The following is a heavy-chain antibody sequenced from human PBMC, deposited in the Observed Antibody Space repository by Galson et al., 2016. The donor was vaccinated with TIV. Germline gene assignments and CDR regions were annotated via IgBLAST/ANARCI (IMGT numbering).Heavy chain of an antibody. J-gene: IGHJ6*02. CDR1: GGSISNGDYY. Sequence: TLSLTCSVFGGSISNGDYYWTWIRQPPGKGLEWIGYVYYSGATNYNPSLKRRVTLSVDRSTNQFSLRLKSVTAADTAVYSCARCRGDYYYGIDVWGQGTTVTVSS. V-gene: IGHV4-30-4*08. CDR3: ARCRGDYYYGIDV. CDR2: VYYSGAT. D-gene: IGHD3-10*01.